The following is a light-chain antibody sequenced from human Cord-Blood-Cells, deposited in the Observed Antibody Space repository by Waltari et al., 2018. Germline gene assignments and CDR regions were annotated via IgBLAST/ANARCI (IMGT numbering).Light chain of an antibody. CDR1: SSDVGSYNL. J-gene: IGLJ2*01. CDR2: EVS. V-gene: IGLV2-23*02. Sequence: QSALTQPASVSGSPGQSITISCTATSSDVGSYNLVPWYQQHPGKAPKLMIYEVSKRPSGVSNRFSGSKSGNTASLTISGLQAEDEADYYCCSYAGSRVFGGGTKLTVL. CDR3: CSYAGSRV.